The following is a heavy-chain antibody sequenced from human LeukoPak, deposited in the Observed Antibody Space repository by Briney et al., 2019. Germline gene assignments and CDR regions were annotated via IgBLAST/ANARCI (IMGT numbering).Heavy chain of an antibody. D-gene: IGHD3-10*01. J-gene: IGHJ3*02. CDR1: GGSISTYY. CDR3: ARGRRITMVRGVPRVTPRAFDI. Sequence: SETLSLTCTVSGGSISTYYWSWIRQPPGKGLEWIGEINHSGSTNYNPSLKSRVTISVDTSKNQFSLKLSPVTAADTAVYCCARGRRITMVRGVPRVTPRAFDIWGQGTMVTVSS. CDR2: INHSGST. V-gene: IGHV4-34*01.